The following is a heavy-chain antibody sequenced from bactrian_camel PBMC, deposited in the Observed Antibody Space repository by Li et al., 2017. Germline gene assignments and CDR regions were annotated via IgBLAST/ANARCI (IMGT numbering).Heavy chain of an antibody. V-gene: IGHV3S1*01. CDR2: INSDGGIA. D-gene: IGHD2*01. Sequence: HVQLVESGGGLVQPGGSLRLSCAASEFTFSDYEMNWVRQAPGKGLEWVSNINSDGGIALYAGSMRGRFTISRDNAKNTLYLQLNSLKNEDTAMYYCAKDRYLGSNVVVTSDFDYWGQGTQVTVS. CDR3: AKDRYLGSNVVVTSDFDY. CDR1: EFTFSDYE. J-gene: IGHJ6*01.